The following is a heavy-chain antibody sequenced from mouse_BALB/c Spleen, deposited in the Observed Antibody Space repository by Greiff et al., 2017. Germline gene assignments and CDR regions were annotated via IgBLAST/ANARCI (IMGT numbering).Heavy chain of an antibody. CDR3: AGNGYYFDY. J-gene: IGHJ2*01. CDR1: GFNIKGYD. D-gene: IGHD2-2*01. V-gene: IGHV14-1*02. CDR2: IDPENGNT. Sequence: EVQLQQSGAELVRPGALVKLSCKASGFNIKGYDMHWVKQRPEQGLEWIGWIDPENGNTIYDPKFQGKASITADTSSNTAYLQLSSLTSEDTAVYYCAGNGYYFDYWGQGTTVTVSA.